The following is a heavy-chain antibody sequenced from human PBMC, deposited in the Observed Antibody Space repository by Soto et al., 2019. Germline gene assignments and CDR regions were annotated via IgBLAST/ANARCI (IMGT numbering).Heavy chain of an antibody. V-gene: IGHV4-30-4*01. CDR1: GGSISNGDYY. Sequence: QVQLQESGPGLVKPSETLSLTCNVFGGSISNGDYYWSWIRQPPGKGLQYIGYIYYGGNTNYNPSLKSRLTMSIDRSANHFSLTLTSVTAADTAVYYCARVSGYYYYGVDVWGQGTTVIVSS. J-gene: IGHJ6*02. CDR3: ARVSGYYYYGVDV. CDR2: IYYGGNT.